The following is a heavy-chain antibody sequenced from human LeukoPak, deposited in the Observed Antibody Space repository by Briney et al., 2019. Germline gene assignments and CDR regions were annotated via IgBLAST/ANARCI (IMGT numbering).Heavy chain of an antibody. D-gene: IGHD2-21*01. CDR3: ARECEPRAYCGGDCSTYYFDY. V-gene: IGHV3-23*01. CDR1: GFTFSSYA. CDR2: IGGSGDST. J-gene: IGHJ4*02. Sequence: GGSLRLSCAASGFTFSSYAMSWVRQAPGKGLEWVSGIGGSGDSTYYTHSVKGRFTISRDNSKNTLYLQMNSLRVEDTAVYYCARECEPRAYCGGDCSTYYFDYWGQGTLVTVSS.